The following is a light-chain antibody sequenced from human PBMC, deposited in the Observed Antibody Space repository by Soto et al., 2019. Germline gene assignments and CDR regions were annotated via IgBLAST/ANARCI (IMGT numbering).Light chain of an antibody. Sequence: DIQMTQSPSALSASVGDRVTITCRAGQNIKKYLNWYRQKPGKAPDLLIYTASSLQVGFPSRFSGSGSGTDFSLTITSLQPEDSATYFCQQSFSAPLTFGGGTKVEIK. CDR3: QQSFSAPLT. CDR1: QNIKKY. J-gene: IGKJ4*01. V-gene: IGKV1-39*01. CDR2: TAS.